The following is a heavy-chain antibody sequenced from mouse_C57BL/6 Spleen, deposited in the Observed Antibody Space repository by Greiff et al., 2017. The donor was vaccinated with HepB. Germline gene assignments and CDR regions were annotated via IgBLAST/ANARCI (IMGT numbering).Heavy chain of an antibody. CDR1: EYEFPSHD. CDR2: INSDGGST. D-gene: IGHD1-1*01. Sequence: EVQRVESGGGLVQPGESLKLSCESYEYEFPSHDMSWVRKTPEKRLELVAAINSDGGSTYYPDTMERRFIISRDNTKKTLYLQMSSLRSEDTALYYCARQIGYYGSSYWYFDVGGTGTTLTVSS. J-gene: IGHJ1*03. CDR3: ARQIGYYGSSYWYFDV. V-gene: IGHV5-2*01.